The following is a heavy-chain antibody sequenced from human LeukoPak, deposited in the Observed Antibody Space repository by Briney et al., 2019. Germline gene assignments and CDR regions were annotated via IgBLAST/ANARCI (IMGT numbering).Heavy chain of an antibody. CDR3: AVNVPPDY. V-gene: IGHV3-7*01. CDR2: IKQDGSEK. CDR1: GFSFYHYW. J-gene: IGHJ4*02. Sequence: GGSLRLSCAASGFSFYHYWMTWVRQAPGKGLEWVANIKQDGSEKYYADSVKGRFTISRDNAKNSLYLQMNSLTAEDTAVYYCAVNVPPDYWGQGTLVTVSS.